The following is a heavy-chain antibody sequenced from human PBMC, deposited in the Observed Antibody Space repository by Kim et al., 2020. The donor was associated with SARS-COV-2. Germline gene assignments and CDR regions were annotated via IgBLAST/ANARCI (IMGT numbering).Heavy chain of an antibody. Sequence: ASVKVSCKASGYTFTSYAMHWVRQAPGQRLEWMGWINAGNGNTKYSQKFQGRVTITRDTSASTAYMELSSLRSEDTAVYYCARETTRGYSGYDWFDYYGMDVWGQGTTVTVSS. CDR1: GYTFTSYA. D-gene: IGHD5-12*01. CDR3: ARETTRGYSGYDWFDYYGMDV. J-gene: IGHJ6*02. V-gene: IGHV1-3*01. CDR2: INAGNGNT.